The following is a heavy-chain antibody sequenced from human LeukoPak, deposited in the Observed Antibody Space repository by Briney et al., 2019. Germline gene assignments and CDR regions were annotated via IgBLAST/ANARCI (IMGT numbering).Heavy chain of an antibody. D-gene: IGHD5-18*01. CDR1: GLTFSDYY. CDR3: ASRYSPFDF. V-gene: IGHV3-11*04. Sequence: GGSLRLSCAASGLTFSDYYMSWIRQAPGKGLEWVSYISSSGSSTYYADSVKGRFTISRDNAKNSLYLQMNSLRVEDTAVYYCASRYSPFDFWGQGTLVTVSS. J-gene: IGHJ4*02. CDR2: ISSSGSST.